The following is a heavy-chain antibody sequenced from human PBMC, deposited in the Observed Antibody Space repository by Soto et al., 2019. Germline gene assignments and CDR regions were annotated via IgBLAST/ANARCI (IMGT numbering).Heavy chain of an antibody. CDR1: GGSFSGYY. Sequence: ETLSLTCAVYGGSFSGYYWSWIRQPPGKGLEWIGEINHSGSTNYNPSLKSRVTISVDTSKNQFSLKLSSVTAADTAVYYCARSQYGSGSYRPYGMDVWGQGTTATVSS. D-gene: IGHD3-10*01. CDR2: INHSGST. V-gene: IGHV4-34*01. CDR3: ARSQYGSGSYRPYGMDV. J-gene: IGHJ6*02.